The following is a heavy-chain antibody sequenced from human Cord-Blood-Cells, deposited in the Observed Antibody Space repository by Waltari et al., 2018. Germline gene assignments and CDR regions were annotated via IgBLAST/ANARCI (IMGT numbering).Heavy chain of an antibody. V-gene: IGHV1-69*01. CDR3: ARTGRGYCSGGSCYNWFDP. Sequence: QVQLVQSGAEVKKPGSSVKVSCKASGGTFSSYAISWVRQAPGQGLEWMGGIIPSFGTANDAQKFRGRVTITADESTRPAYMELSSLRSEDTAVYYCARTGRGYCSGGSCYNWFDPWGQGTLVTVSS. J-gene: IGHJ5*02. CDR2: IIPSFGTA. D-gene: IGHD2-15*01. CDR1: GGTFSSYA.